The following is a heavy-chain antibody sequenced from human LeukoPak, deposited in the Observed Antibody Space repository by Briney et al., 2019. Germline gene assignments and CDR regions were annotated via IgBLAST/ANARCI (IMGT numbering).Heavy chain of an antibody. Sequence: PSETLSLTCTVSGGSISSYYWSWIRQPPGKGLEWIGYIYYSGSTNYNPSLKSRVTISVDTSKNQFSLKLSSVTAADTAVYYCASLKDTTVSYFDYWGQGTLVTVSS. CDR3: ASLKDTTVSYFDY. D-gene: IGHD4-17*01. CDR1: GGSISSYY. V-gene: IGHV4-59*08. CDR2: IYYSGST. J-gene: IGHJ4*02.